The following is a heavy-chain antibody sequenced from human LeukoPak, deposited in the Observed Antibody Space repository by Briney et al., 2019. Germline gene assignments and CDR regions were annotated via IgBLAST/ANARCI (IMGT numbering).Heavy chain of an antibody. Sequence: SVKVSCKASGGTLNTHIFTWVRQSPGQGLEWMGRITPIIDTTKYAQKFQGRMTITADKSTSTIYMELSSLRSDDTAVYYCARVNLRGSQYNWFDPRGQGTLVTVSS. V-gene: IGHV1-69*08. CDR2: ITPIIDTT. J-gene: IGHJ5*02. CDR3: ARVNLRGSQYNWFDP. D-gene: IGHD1-26*01. CDR1: GGTLNTHI.